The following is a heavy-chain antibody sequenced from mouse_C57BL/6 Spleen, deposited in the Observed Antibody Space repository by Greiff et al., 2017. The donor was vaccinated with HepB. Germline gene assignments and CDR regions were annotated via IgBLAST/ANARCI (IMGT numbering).Heavy chain of an antibody. V-gene: IGHV1-82*01. CDR2: IYPGDGDT. CDR3: GREGGDGLYAMDY. Sequence: VQLQQSGPELVKPGASVKISCKASGYAFSSSWMNWVKQRPGKGLEWIGRIYPGDGDTNYNGKFKGKATLTADKSSSTAYMQLSSLTSEDSAVYFCGREGGDGLYAMDYWGQGTSVTVSS. D-gene: IGHD2-3*01. J-gene: IGHJ4*01. CDR1: GYAFSSSW.